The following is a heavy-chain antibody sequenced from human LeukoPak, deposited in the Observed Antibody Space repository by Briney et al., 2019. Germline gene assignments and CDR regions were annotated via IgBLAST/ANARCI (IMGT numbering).Heavy chain of an antibody. D-gene: IGHD2-2*01. J-gene: IGHJ4*02. CDR2: ITSNGGST. Sequence: GGSLRLSCAASGFTFSSYAMNWVRQAPGKGLEYVSAITSNGGSTYYADSVKGRFTISRDNSKNTLYLQMSSLRAEDRAVYYCVKGRCSGSSCYGGDYWGQGTLVTVSS. CDR3: VKGRCSGSSCYGGDY. CDR1: GFTFSSYA. V-gene: IGHV3-64D*06.